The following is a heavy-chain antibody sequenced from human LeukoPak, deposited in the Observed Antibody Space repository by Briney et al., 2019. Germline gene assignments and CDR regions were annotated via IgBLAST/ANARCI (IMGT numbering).Heavy chain of an antibody. D-gene: IGHD3-9*01. V-gene: IGHV3-30*03. Sequence: GGSLRLSCAASGFTFSSYGMHWVRQAPGKGLEWVAVISYDGSYKYYGDSVKGRFTISRDDSKNTLYLQMNSLRAEDTAVYYCAREGYDILTGHFLAFDIWGQGTTVTVSS. J-gene: IGHJ3*02. CDR1: GFTFSSYG. CDR3: AREGYDILTGHFLAFDI. CDR2: ISYDGSYK.